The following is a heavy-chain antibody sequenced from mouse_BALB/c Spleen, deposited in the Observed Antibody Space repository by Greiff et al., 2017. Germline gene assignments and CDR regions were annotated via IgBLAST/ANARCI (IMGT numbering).Heavy chain of an antibody. V-gene: IGHV5-4*02. Sequence: EVKLVESGGGLVKPGGSLKLSCAASGFTFSDYYMYWVRQTPEKRLEWVATISDGGSYTYYPDSVKGRFTISRDNAKNNLYLQMSSLKSEDTAKYYCARGNAMDYWGQGTSVTVSS. J-gene: IGHJ4*01. CDR1: GFTFSDYY. CDR3: ARGNAMDY. CDR2: ISDGGSYT.